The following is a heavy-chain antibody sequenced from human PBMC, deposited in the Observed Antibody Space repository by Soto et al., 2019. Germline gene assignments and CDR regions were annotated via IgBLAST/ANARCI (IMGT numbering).Heavy chain of an antibody. CDR2: SRDKAQGYST. CDR1: GFTLSDHY. J-gene: IGHJ6*02. D-gene: IGHD6-19*01. Sequence: GGSLRLSCAGSGFTLSDHYIDWVRQAPGKGLEWVGRSRDKAQGYSTAYAASVKGRFTTSRDESQNSVYLHVDSLRVEDTAVYYCARDGSSYNGDWYNYWGMDVWGQGTTVTVSS. CDR3: ARDGSSYNGDWYNYWGMDV. V-gene: IGHV3-72*01.